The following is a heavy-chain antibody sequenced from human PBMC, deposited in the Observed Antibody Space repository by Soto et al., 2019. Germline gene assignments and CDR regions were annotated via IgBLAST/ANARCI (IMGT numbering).Heavy chain of an antibody. CDR3: ARGYGGNSRYYFDY. CDR1: GFTFSSYE. CDR2: ISSSGSSI. D-gene: IGHD2-21*02. J-gene: IGHJ4*02. V-gene: IGHV3-48*03. Sequence: VQLVESGGDLVQPGGSLRLSCAASGFTFSSYEMNWVRQAPGKGLEWVSYISSSGSSIYYADSVKGRFTISRDNAKNSLYLQMNSLRAEDTAVYYCARGYGGNSRYYFDYWGQGTLVTVSS.